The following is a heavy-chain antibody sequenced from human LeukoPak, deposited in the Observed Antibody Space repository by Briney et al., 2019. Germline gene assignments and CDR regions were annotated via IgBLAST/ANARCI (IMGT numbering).Heavy chain of an antibody. J-gene: IGHJ6*02. Sequence: GGSLRLSCAASGFTFSSYGMHWVRQAPGKGLEWVAVISYDGSNKYYADSVKGRFTISRDNSKNTLYLQMNSLRAEDTAVYYCAKAYCSSTNGCMDVWGQGTTVTVSS. D-gene: IGHD2-2*01. V-gene: IGHV3-30*18. CDR3: AKAYCSSTNGCMDV. CDR2: ISYDGSNK. CDR1: GFTFSSYG.